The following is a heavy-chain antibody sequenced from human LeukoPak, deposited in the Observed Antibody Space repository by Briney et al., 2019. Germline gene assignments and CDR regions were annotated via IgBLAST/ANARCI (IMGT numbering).Heavy chain of an antibody. V-gene: IGHV4-34*01. CDR3: ARAYFLGYDAFDI. J-gene: IGHJ3*02. CDR1: GGSISSYY. D-gene: IGHD2/OR15-2a*01. Sequence: PSETLSLTCTVSGGSISSYYWSWIRQPPGKGLEWIGEINHSGSTNYNPSLKSRVTISVDTSKNQFSLKLSSVTAADTAVYYCARAYFLGYDAFDIWGQGTVVTVSS. CDR2: INHSGST.